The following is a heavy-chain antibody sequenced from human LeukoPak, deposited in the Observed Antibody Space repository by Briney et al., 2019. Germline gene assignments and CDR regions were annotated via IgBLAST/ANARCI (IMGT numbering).Heavy chain of an antibody. V-gene: IGHV3-7*01. D-gene: IGHD5-18*01. CDR3: AKDGIQLWLPAAFDI. Sequence: PGGSLRLSCAASGFTFSSYWMNWVRQAPGKGLEWVANIKQDGSEKYYVDSVKGRFTISRDNAKNSLYLQMNSLRAEDTAVYYCAKDGIQLWLPAAFDIWGQGTMVTVSS. J-gene: IGHJ3*02. CDR1: GFTFSSYW. CDR2: IKQDGSEK.